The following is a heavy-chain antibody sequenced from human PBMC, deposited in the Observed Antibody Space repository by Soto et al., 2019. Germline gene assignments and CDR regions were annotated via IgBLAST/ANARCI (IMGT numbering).Heavy chain of an antibody. CDR2: ISPYHGNT. CDR1: GYTFTSYG. J-gene: IGHJ3*01. D-gene: IGHD4-17*01. V-gene: IGHV1-18*01. CDR3: ARGKYGEVAFDV. Sequence: QVQLVQSGAEVKKPGASVKVSCKASGYTFTSYGISWVRQAPGQGLEWMGWISPYHGNTNYAQKLQGRXXMXTXXSTSTAYMELRSLRSDDTAVYYCARGKYGEVAFDVWGQGTMVTVSS.